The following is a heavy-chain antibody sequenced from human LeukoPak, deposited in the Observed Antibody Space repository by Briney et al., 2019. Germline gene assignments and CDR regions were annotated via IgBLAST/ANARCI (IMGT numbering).Heavy chain of an antibody. D-gene: IGHD6-6*01. Sequence: GASVKVSCKASGYTFTTYGISWWRLPPGQGLEWMGGISAYNGNTNYAQQFQGRVTMTTDTSMSPAYMELRSLSSDDTAVYYCARDLIAVRPGWFDPWAQGSLVTVSS. V-gene: IGHV1-18*01. J-gene: IGHJ5*02. CDR1: GYTFTTYG. CDR3: ARDLIAVRPGWFDP. CDR2: ISAYNGNT.